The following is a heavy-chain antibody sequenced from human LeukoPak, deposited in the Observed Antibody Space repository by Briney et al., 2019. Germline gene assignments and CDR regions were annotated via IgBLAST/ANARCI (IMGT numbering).Heavy chain of an antibody. CDR2: ISADSATT. V-gene: IGHV3-23*01. D-gene: IGHD3-10*01. J-gene: IGHJ4*02. CDR1: GFTFGDYV. CDR3: ARKSASGNYPLDY. Sequence: GGSLRLSCTASGFTFGDYVMSWVRQAPGKGLEWVSVISADSATTFYADSVKGRFTISRDNAKNTVFLQMSSLRAEDTALYYCARKSASGNYPLDYWGQGTLVTVSS.